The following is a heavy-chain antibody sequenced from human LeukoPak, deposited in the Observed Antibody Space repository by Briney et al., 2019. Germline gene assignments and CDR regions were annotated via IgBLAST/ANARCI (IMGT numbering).Heavy chain of an antibody. CDR1: GYTFTSYG. Sequence: ASVKVSCKASGYTFTSYGISWVRQAPGQGLEWMGWISAYNGNTNYAQKLQGRVTMTTDTSTSTAYMELRSLRSADTAVYYCAREGAYCGGDGPAYFQHWGQGTLVTVSS. CDR2: ISAYNGNT. D-gene: IGHD2-21*02. J-gene: IGHJ1*01. CDR3: AREGAYCGGDGPAYFQH. V-gene: IGHV1-18*01.